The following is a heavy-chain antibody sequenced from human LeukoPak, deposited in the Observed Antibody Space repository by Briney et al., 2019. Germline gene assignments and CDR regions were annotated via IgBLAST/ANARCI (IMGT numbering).Heavy chain of an antibody. CDR2: INSDGSST. D-gene: IGHD4-23*01. V-gene: IGHV3-74*01. CDR3: ARIDLVTGLDY. J-gene: IGHJ4*02. CDR1: GFTFSSYW. Sequence: GGSLRLSCADSGFTFSSYWMHWVRQAPGQGLVWVSRINSDGSSTSYADSVKGRFTITRDNAKNTLYLQMNSLRAEDTAVYYCARIDLVTGLDYWGQGTLVTVSS.